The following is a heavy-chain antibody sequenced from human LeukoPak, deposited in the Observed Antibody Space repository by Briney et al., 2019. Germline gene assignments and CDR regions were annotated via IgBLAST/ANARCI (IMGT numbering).Heavy chain of an antibody. D-gene: IGHD3-16*01. Sequence: QSGGSLRLSCAASGFTFSSYWMSWVRQAPGKGLEWVANIKQDGSEKYYVDSVKGRFTISRDNAKNSLYLQMTSLRAEDTALYYCARDTHLSYAAGFDYWGQGTLVTVSS. J-gene: IGHJ4*02. CDR1: GFTFSSYW. CDR2: IKQDGSEK. V-gene: IGHV3-7*01. CDR3: ARDTHLSYAAGFDY.